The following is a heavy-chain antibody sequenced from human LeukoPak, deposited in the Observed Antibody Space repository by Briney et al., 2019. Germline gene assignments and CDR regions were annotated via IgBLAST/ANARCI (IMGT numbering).Heavy chain of an antibody. CDR2: IYYSGST. V-gene: IGHV4-59*01. CDR1: GGSISSYY. CDR3: ASTPEIYCSGGSCYSGWGWFDP. D-gene: IGHD2-15*01. Sequence: PSETLSLTCTVSGGSISSYYWSWIRQPPGKGLEWIGYIYYSGSTNNNPSLKSRVTISVDTSKNQFSLKLSSVTAADTAVYYCASTPEIYCSGGSCYSGWGWFDPWGQGTLVTVSS. J-gene: IGHJ5*02.